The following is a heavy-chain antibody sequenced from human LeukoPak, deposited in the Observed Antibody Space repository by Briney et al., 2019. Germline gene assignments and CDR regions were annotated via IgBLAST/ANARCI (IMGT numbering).Heavy chain of an antibody. CDR3: ARAAYSSGWSDPWYFDL. J-gene: IGHJ2*01. D-gene: IGHD6-19*01. CDR2: IYYSGST. CDR1: GGSISSYY. V-gene: IGHV4-59*01. Sequence: SETLSLTCTVSGGSISSYYWSWIRQPPGKGLEWIGYIYYSGSTNYNPSLKSRVTISVDTSKNQFSLELSSVTAADTAVYYCARAAYSSGWSDPWYFDLWGRGTLVTVSS.